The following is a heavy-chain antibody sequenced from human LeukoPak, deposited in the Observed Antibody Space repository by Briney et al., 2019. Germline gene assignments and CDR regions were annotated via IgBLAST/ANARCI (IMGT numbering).Heavy chain of an antibody. Sequence: ASVKVSCEASGYTFTGYYMHWVPQAPGQGLEWMGRINPNSGGTNYAQKFQGRVTMTRDTSISTAYMELSRLRSDDTGVYYCARELGDCSSTSCRPFDPWGQGTLVTVSS. CDR2: INPNSGGT. CDR3: ARELGDCSSTSCRPFDP. J-gene: IGHJ5*02. V-gene: IGHV1-2*05. D-gene: IGHD2-2*01. CDR1: GYTFTGYY.